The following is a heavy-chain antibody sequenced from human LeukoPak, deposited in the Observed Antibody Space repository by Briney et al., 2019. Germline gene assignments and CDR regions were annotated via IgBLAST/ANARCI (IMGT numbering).Heavy chain of an antibody. V-gene: IGHV3-48*03. CDR1: GSTFSSYE. CDR2: ISSSGGTI. D-gene: IGHD3-3*01. CDR3: ARPPSITNPYYGMDV. Sequence: PGGSLRLSCAASGSTFSSYEMNWVRQGPGKGLEWVSYISSSGGTIYYTDSVKGRFTISRDNAKNSLYLQMNSLRAEDTAVYYCARPPSITNPYYGMDVWGQGTTVTVSS. J-gene: IGHJ6*02.